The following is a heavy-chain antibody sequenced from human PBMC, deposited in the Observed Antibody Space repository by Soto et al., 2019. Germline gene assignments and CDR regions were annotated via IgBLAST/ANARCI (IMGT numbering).Heavy chain of an antibody. CDR1: GYTFTSYG. J-gene: IGHJ6*03. Sequence: ASVKVSCKASGYTFTSYGISWVRQAPGQGLEWMGWISAYNGNTNYAQKLQGRVTMTTDTSTSTAYMELRSLRSDDTAVYYCARDNTIFGVANPLGYYYYYMDVWGKGTTVTVSS. CDR3: ARDNTIFGVANPLGYYYYYMDV. CDR2: ISAYNGNT. V-gene: IGHV1-18*01. D-gene: IGHD3-3*01.